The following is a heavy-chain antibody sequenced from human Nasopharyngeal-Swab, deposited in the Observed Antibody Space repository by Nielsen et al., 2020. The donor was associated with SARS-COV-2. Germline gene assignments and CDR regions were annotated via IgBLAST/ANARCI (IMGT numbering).Heavy chain of an antibody. D-gene: IGHD2-15*01. J-gene: IGHJ5*02. CDR2: IYYSGST. CDR3: ARHPGYCSGGSCYSRWFDP. Sequence: GSLRLSCTVSGGSISSGSYYWSWIRQPPGKGLEWIGYIYYSGSTNYNPSLKSRVTISVDTSKNQFSLKLSSVTAADTAVYYCARHPGYCSGGSCYSRWFDPWGQGTLVTVSS. V-gene: IGHV4-61*01. CDR1: GGSISSGSYY.